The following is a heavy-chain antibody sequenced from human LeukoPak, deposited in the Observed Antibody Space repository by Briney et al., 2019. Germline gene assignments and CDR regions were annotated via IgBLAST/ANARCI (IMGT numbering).Heavy chain of an antibody. D-gene: IGHD3-22*01. J-gene: IGHJ4*02. CDR1: GSTFSSYA. Sequence: LRLSCAASGSTFSSYAMHWVRQAPGKGLEWVAVISYDGSNKYYADSVKGRFTISRDNSKNTLYLQMNSLRAEDTAVYYCARDGYYYDSSGQLDYWGQGTLVTVSS. CDR2: ISYDGSNK. CDR3: ARDGYYYDSSGQLDY. V-gene: IGHV3-30-3*01.